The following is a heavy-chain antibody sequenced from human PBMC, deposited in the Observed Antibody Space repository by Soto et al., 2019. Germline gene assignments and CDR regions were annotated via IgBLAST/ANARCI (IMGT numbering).Heavy chain of an antibody. CDR1: GFTFSSYA. CDR3: AKEADISGYYPDY. Sequence: HPGGSLRLSCAASGFTFSSYAMSWVRQAPGKGLEWVSVISGSGGSTHYADSVKGRSTISRDNSKNTLHLQVNSLRGEDTAVYYCAKEADISGYYPDYWGQGTLVTVSS. D-gene: IGHD3-22*01. J-gene: IGHJ4*02. CDR2: ISGSGGST. V-gene: IGHV3-23*01.